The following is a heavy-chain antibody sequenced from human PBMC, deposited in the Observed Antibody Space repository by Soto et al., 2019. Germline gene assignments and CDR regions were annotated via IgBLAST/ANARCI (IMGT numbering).Heavy chain of an antibody. V-gene: IGHV1-69*13. D-gene: IGHD3-22*01. CDR2: IIPIFGTA. Sequence: SVKVSCKASGGTFSSYAISWVRQAPGQGLEWMGGIIPIFGTANYAQKFQGRVTITADESTSTAYMELSSLRSEDTAVYYCARAQGGYYDSSGYYYPPFGMDVWGQGTTVTVSS. J-gene: IGHJ6*02. CDR3: ARAQGGYYDSSGYYYPPFGMDV. CDR1: GGTFSSYA.